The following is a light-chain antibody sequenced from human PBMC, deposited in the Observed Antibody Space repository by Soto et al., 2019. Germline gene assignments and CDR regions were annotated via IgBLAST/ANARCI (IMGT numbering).Light chain of an antibody. Sequence: EIVLTQSPGTLSLSPGGRATLSCRASQSVSSSYLAWYQQKPGQAPRLLIYGASSRATGIPDRFSGSGSGTDFTLTISRLEPEDFAVYYCQQYGSSLWTFGQGTKVDIK. CDR3: QQYGSSLWT. J-gene: IGKJ1*01. V-gene: IGKV3-20*01. CDR1: QSVSSSY. CDR2: GAS.